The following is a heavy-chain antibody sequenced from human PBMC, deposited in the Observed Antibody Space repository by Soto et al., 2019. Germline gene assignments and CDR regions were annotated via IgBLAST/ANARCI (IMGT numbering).Heavy chain of an antibody. V-gene: IGHV3-33*01. J-gene: IGHJ4*02. CDR2: IWYDASHK. CDR3: ARDKTFGGTIGSAFDS. D-gene: IGHD3-16*01. CDR1: GFTFNNYG. Sequence: QVQVVESGGGVVQPGTSLRLSCAASGFTFNNYGMHWVRQAPGKGLELVAVIWYDASHKYYADSMKGRFTISRDNSKNTLYLQMSSMRGEDTAVYYCARDKTFGGTIGSAFDSWGQGTLVTVSS.